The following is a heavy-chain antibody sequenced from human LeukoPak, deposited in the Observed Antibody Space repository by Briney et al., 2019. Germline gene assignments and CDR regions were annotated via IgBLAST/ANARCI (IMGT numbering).Heavy chain of an antibody. D-gene: IGHD1-26*01. V-gene: IGHV3-21*01. J-gene: IGHJ6*02. CDR1: GFTFSSYS. Sequence: GGCLRLSCAASGFTFSSYSMNWVRQAPGKGLEWVSSISSSSTYIYYADSVKGRFTISRDNAKNSLYLQMNSLRAEDTAVYYCARVRSGNYYYYYGMDVWGQGTTVSVSS. CDR3: ARVRSGNYYYYYGMDV. CDR2: ISSSSTYI.